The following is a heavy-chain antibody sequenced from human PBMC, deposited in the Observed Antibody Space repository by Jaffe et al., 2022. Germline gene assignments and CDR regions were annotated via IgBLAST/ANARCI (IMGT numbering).Heavy chain of an antibody. CDR2: ITGTSGRT. CDR1: GFTFSSYT. CDR3: VRGGTGTPFDY. V-gene: IGHV3-23*01. Sequence: EVQLLESGGGLEQPGGSLRLSCVTSGFTFSSYTMSWVRQGPGKGLERVSGITGTSGRTYHADSVKGRFTISRDNSKNTLSLQMSSLRAEDTAVYYCVRGGTGTPFDYWGQGTLVTVSS. J-gene: IGHJ4*02. D-gene: IGHD1-1*01.